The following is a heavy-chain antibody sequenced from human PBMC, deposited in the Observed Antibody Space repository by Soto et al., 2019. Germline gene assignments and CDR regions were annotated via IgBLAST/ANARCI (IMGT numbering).Heavy chain of an antibody. CDR2: INAGNGNT. J-gene: IGHJ4*02. V-gene: IGHV1-3*01. Sequence: GASVKVSCKASGYTFTSYAMHWVRQAPGQRLEWMGWINAGNGNTKYSQKFQGRVTITRDTSASTAYMELSSLRSEDTAVYYCARDPGTYCYDSSGYSFDYWGRGTLVTVSS. CDR1: GYTFTSYA. D-gene: IGHD3-22*01. CDR3: ARDPGTYCYDSSGYSFDY.